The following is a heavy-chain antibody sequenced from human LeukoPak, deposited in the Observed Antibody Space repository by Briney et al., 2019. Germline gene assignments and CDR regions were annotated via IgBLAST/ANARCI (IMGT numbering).Heavy chain of an antibody. CDR3: AKVIVGATSFDY. Sequence: GGSLRLSCAASGFAFSRRSMNWVRQAPGKGLEWVSSISSRSDYMYYADSVKGRFTISRDDAKNSLYLQMNSLSPEDTAVYYCAKVIVGATSFDYWGQGTLVTVSS. CDR2: ISSRSDYM. CDR1: GFAFSRRS. D-gene: IGHD1-26*01. V-gene: IGHV3-21*04. J-gene: IGHJ4*02.